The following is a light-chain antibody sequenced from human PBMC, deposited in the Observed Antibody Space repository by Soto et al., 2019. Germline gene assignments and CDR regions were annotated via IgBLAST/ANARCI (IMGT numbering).Light chain of an antibody. J-gene: IGLJ1*01. V-gene: IGLV2-14*01. CDR3: NSYTSSSTLV. Sequence: QSVLTQPASVSGSRGQSITISCTGTSSDVGGYNYVSWYQQHPGKAPKLMIYEVSNRPSGVSNRFSGSKSGNTASLTISGLQAEDEADYYCNSYTSSSTLVFGTGTKLTVL. CDR1: SSDVGGYNY. CDR2: EVS.